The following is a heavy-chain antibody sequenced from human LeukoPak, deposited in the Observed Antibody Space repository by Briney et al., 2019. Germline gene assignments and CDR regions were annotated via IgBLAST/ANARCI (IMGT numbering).Heavy chain of an antibody. D-gene: IGHD2-2*01. V-gene: IGHV3-21*01. Sequence: GGSLRLSCAASGFSFGSYRMNWVRQAPGQGLEWVSSISSSGTYIYYADSVKDRFTISRDNAKNSLFLQMSSLRAEDTAVYYCTRGGGSCSPSSCFNNYFDYWGQGTLVTVSS. CDR3: TRGGGSCSPSSCFNNYFDY. CDR2: ISSSGTYI. J-gene: IGHJ4*02. CDR1: GFSFGSYR.